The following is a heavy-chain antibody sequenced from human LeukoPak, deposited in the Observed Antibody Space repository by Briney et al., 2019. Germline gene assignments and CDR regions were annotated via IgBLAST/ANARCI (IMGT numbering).Heavy chain of an antibody. CDR1: GGSISSSSYY. V-gene: IGHV4-39*01. Sequence: SETLSLTCTVSGGSISSSSYYWGWIRQPPGKGLGWIGSIYYSGSTSYNPSLKSRVTISVDTSKNQFSLKLSSVTAADTAVYYCTSRLSYSNRWYGEYFQHWGQGTLVTVSS. CDR3: TSRLSYSNRWYGEYFQH. J-gene: IGHJ1*01. D-gene: IGHD6-13*01. CDR2: IYYSGST.